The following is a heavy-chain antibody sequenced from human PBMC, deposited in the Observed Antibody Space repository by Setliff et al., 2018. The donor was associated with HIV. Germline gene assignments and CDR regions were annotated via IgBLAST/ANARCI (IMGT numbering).Heavy chain of an antibody. Sequence: TSETLSLTCAVSGYSISSGYFWGWIRQPPGKGLEWIGSIYHSGNTYYNPSLKSRVTISVDTSKTHFSLKVTSVTAADTAVYYCARSSTMVRGVDALDIWGQGTMVTVSS. CDR1: GYSISSGYF. V-gene: IGHV4-38-2*01. D-gene: IGHD3-10*01. CDR3: ARSSTMVRGVDALDI. CDR2: IYHSGNT. J-gene: IGHJ3*02.